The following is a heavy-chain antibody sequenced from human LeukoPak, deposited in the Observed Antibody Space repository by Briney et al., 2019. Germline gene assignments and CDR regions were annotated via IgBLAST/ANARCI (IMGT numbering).Heavy chain of an antibody. V-gene: IGHV1-18*01. CDR1: GYTFTSYG. J-gene: IGHJ4*02. CDR2: ISAYNGNT. D-gene: IGHD6-19*01. Sequence: ASVKVSCKASGYTFTSYGISWVPRAPGQGLEWMGWISAYNGNTNYAQKLQGRVTMTTDTSTSTAYMELRSLRSDDTAVYYCARDLYSSGWSLADYWGQGTLVTVSS. CDR3: ARDLYSSGWSLADY.